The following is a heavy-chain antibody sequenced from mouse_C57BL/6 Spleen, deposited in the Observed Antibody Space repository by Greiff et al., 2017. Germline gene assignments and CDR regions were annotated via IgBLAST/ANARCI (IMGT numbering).Heavy chain of an antibody. CDR1: GFTFSDYG. CDR2: ISIGSSTI. Sequence: EVLLVESGGGLVKPGGTLKLSCAASGFTFSDYGMHWVRQAPEPGLEWVAYISIGSSTIYYADTVKGRFTISRDNAKTTLFLQMNSLSSEDTAMYYCARGPYDYGAMDYWGQGTSVTVSS. D-gene: IGHD2-4*01. J-gene: IGHJ4*01. V-gene: IGHV5-17*01. CDR3: ARGPYDYGAMDY.